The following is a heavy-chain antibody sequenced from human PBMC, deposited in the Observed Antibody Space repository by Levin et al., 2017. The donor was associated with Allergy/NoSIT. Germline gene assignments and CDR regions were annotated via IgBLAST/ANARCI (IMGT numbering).Heavy chain of an antibody. CDR2: ISWDGGST. Sequence: PGGSLRLSCAASGFTFDDYTMPWVRQAPGKGLEWVSLISWDGGSTYYADSVKGRFTISRDNSKNSLYLQMNSLRTEDTALYYCAKDTGCSGGSGYIYFDYWGQRTLVTVSS. J-gene: IGHJ4*02. D-gene: IGHD2-15*01. CDR1: GFTFDDYT. V-gene: IGHV3-43*01. CDR3: AKDTGCSGGSGYIYFDY.